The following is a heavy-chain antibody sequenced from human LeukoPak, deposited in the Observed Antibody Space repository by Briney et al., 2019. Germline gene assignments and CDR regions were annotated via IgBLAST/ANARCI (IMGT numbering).Heavy chain of an antibody. J-gene: IGHJ4*02. CDR3: AKVHQAVAGPFDY. V-gene: IGHV3-30*02. Sequence: PGGPLRLSCAASGFTFSSYGLHWVGQAPGKGLEWVAFIRYDGSNKYYADSVKGRFTISRDNSKNTLYLQMNSLRAEDTAVYYCAKVHQAVAGPFDYWGQGTLVTVSS. D-gene: IGHD6-19*01. CDR2: IRYDGSNK. CDR1: GFTFSSYG.